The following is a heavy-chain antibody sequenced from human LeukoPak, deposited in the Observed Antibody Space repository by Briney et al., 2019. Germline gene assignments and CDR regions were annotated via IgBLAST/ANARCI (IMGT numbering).Heavy chain of an antibody. Sequence: ASVKVSCKTSGYTFTNYAIHWVRQAPGQRLEWMGWINAGYGNTKYSQKFRGRVTLTSDTSANTAYMDLSSLKSEDTALYYCARDRGDGYNYEGLDFWGQGTLDTVSS. CDR1: GYTFTNYA. CDR3: ARDRGDGYNYEGLDF. CDR2: INAGYGNT. V-gene: IGHV1-3*01. J-gene: IGHJ4*02. D-gene: IGHD5-24*01.